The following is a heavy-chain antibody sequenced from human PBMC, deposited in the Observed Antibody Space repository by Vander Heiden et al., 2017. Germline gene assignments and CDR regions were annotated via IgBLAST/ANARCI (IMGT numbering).Heavy chain of an antibody. D-gene: IGHD3-16*01. CDR1: GFTFSSYA. CDR2: ISNSGSST. Sequence: EVLLLESGGGLVQPGESLRLSCAASGFTFSSYAMSWVRQAPGKGLEGVSAISNSGSSTNFADSVKGRFTISRDNSKYTLYLQMNSLRAEDTAVYFCAKGRESRGAYRPFDFWGQGILVTVSS. V-gene: IGHV3-23*01. J-gene: IGHJ4*02. CDR3: AKGRESRGAYRPFDF.